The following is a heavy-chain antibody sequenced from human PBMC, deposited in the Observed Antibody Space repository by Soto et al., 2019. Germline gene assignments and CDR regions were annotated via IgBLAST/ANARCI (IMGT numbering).Heavy chain of an antibody. CDR2: ISGSGGRT. V-gene: IGHV3-23*01. J-gene: IGHJ4*02. CDR1: GFTFSSYA. CDR3: AKESYYDSSGTYYFDY. D-gene: IGHD3-22*01. Sequence: EMQLLESGGGLVQPGGSLRLSCAASGFTFSSYAMSWVRQAPGKGLEWVSAISGSGGRTYYADSVKGRFTISRDNSKNTLYLRMMSLRAEDTAVYYCAKESYYDSSGTYYFDYWGQGTLVTVSS.